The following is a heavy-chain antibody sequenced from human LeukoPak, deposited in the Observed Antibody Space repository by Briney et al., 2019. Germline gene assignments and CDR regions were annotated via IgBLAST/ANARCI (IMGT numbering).Heavy chain of an antibody. Sequence: SETLSLTCTVSGGSISSGAYYWSWIRQPPGKGLEWIGYIYYSGSTYYNPSLKSRVTISVDTSKNQFSLKLSSVTATDTAVYYCARETGTYCSSTSCYTPIFDYWGQGTLVTVSS. CDR2: IYYSGST. CDR3: ARETGTYCSSTSCYTPIFDY. D-gene: IGHD2-2*02. V-gene: IGHV4-30-4*08. CDR1: GGSISSGAYY. J-gene: IGHJ4*02.